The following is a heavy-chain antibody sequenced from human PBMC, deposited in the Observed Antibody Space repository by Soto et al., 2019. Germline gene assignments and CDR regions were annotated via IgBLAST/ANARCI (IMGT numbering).Heavy chain of an antibody. D-gene: IGHD3-9*01. V-gene: IGHV1-69*10. J-gene: IGHJ4*02. CDR2: IIPILDTA. CDR3: ARGPYNYDILTGYWVPFDY. CDR1: GGTFSSNA. Sequence: SVKVSCKASGGTFSSNAISWVRQAAGQGLEWMGGIIPILDTAKYAQRFQGRVTITADKSTSTAYMELSSLRSEDTAVYYCARGPYNYDILTGYWVPFDYWGQGTLVTVSS.